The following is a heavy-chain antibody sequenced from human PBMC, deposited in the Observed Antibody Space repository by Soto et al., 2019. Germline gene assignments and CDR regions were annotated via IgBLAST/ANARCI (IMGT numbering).Heavy chain of an antibody. CDR3: ASGLMDV. CDR1: GFAFSNHS. J-gene: IGHJ6*04. V-gene: IGHV3-21*01. Sequence: EVLLVESGGGRVQSGGSLRLSCAASGFAFSNHSINWVRQAPGKGLEWVSSISSMSNYIYYTDSVKGRFTTSRDNAKNSIYLQMSSLGAEDTAVYFCASGLMDVGGKGTAVTVSS. D-gene: IGHD4-17*01. CDR2: ISSMSNYI.